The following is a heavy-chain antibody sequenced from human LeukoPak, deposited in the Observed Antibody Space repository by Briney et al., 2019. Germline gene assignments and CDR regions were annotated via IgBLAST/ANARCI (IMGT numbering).Heavy chain of an antibody. Sequence: SETLSLTCTVSGGSISGYYWSWIRQPAGKGLEWIGRIYSGGSTNYNPSLKSRVTMSVDTSKNQFSLKLSSVTAADTAMYYCARSAITMVRGLIIRGWYFDLWGRGTLVTVSS. J-gene: IGHJ2*01. CDR2: IYSGGST. D-gene: IGHD3-10*01. V-gene: IGHV4-4*07. CDR1: GGSISGYY. CDR3: ARSAITMVRGLIIRGWYFDL.